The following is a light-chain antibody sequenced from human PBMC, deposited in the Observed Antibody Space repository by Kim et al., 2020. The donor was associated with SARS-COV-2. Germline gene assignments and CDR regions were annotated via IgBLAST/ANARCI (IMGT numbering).Light chain of an antibody. Sequence: DIQMTQSPSTLSASVGDRVTITCRASQSIGSWLAWYQQEPGKAPYLLIYKASSLESGVPSRFSGSGSGTEFTLTISSLQPGYSASYYCQQYNSYPLTFGGGTRVEIK. J-gene: IGKJ4*01. CDR3: QQYNSYPLT. V-gene: IGKV1-5*03. CDR1: QSIGSW. CDR2: KAS.